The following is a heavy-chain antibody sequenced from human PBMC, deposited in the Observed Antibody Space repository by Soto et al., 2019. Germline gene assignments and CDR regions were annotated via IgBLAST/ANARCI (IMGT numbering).Heavy chain of an antibody. Sequence: PGESLKISCKGSGYSFTSYWIGWVRQMPGKGLEWMGTIYPGDSDTRYSPSFQGQVTISADKSISTAYLQWSSLKASDTAMYYCARQGTSGSYFHEFDYWGQGTLVTVSS. D-gene: IGHD1-26*01. J-gene: IGHJ4*02. V-gene: IGHV5-51*01. CDR3: ARQGTSGSYFHEFDY. CDR2: IYPGDSDT. CDR1: GYSFTSYW.